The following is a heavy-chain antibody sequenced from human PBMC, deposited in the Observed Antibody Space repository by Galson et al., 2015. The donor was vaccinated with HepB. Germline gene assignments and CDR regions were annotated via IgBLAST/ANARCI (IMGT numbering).Heavy chain of an antibody. CDR3: AREVMIRTLAHKTPDY. V-gene: IGHV3-7*03. D-gene: IGHD3-16*01. CDR1: GFTFSAYW. J-gene: IGHJ4*02. CDR2: VNLDGSEM. Sequence: SLRLSCAASGFTFSAYWMSWVRQVPGKGLEWVADVNLDGSEMYYADSVKGRFTISRDNAERSVSLHMYSPRAEDTAVYYCAREVMIRTLAHKTPDYWGQGTLVTVSS.